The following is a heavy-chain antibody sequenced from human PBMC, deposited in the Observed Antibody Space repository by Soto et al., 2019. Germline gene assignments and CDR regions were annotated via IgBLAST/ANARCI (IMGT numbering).Heavy chain of an antibody. Sequence: ASVKVSCKASGYTFTSYDINWVRQATGQGLEWMGWMNPNSGNTGYVQKFQGRVTMTRNTSISTVYMELSSLRSEDTAVYYCARGPSYSNFDYWGQGTLVTVSS. CDR1: GYTFTSYD. V-gene: IGHV1-8*01. CDR3: ARGPSYSNFDY. CDR2: MNPNSGNT. J-gene: IGHJ4*02. D-gene: IGHD4-4*01.